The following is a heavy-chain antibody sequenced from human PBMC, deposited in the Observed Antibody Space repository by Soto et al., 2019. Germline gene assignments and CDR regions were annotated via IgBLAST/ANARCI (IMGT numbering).Heavy chain of an antibody. J-gene: IGHJ4*02. CDR1: GFTFSYYW. Sequence: EVQLVESGGDLVQPGGSFRLSCAASGFTFSYYWMTWVRQAPGKGLEWVATLDQVGSKTFYVDYVKGRFTISRDNARNSLYLQMNSLRAEDTAVYYCARETWGSCDYWGQGTLVTVSS. CDR3: ARETWGSCDY. D-gene: IGHD7-27*01. CDR2: LDQVGSKT. V-gene: IGHV3-7*03.